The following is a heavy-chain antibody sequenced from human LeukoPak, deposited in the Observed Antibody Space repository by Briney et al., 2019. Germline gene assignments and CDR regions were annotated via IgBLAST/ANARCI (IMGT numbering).Heavy chain of an antibody. D-gene: IGHD1-26*01. Sequence: GGSLRLSCAASGFTFSNYGMHWVRQAPGKGLEWVAFIRYDGSNKYYADSVKGRFTISRDNSENTLYLQMNSLRAEDTAVYYCAKAPRREPPDYYYMDVWGKGATVTVSS. J-gene: IGHJ6*03. V-gene: IGHV3-30*02. CDR2: IRYDGSNK. CDR1: GFTFSNYG. CDR3: AKAPRREPPDYYYMDV.